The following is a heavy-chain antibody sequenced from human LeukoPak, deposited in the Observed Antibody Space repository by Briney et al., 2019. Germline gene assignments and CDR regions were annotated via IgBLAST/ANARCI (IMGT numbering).Heavy chain of an antibody. CDR2: IYPGDSDT. Sequence: GESLKISCKGSGYSFTSYWIGWVRQMPGKGLEWMGIIYPGDSDTRYSPSFQGQVTISADKSISTAYLQWSSLKASDTAMYYCARHSGGSGTRAGGVWYYYMDVWGKGTTVTVSS. D-gene: IGHD3-10*01. V-gene: IGHV5-51*01. J-gene: IGHJ6*03. CDR1: GYSFTSYW. CDR3: ARHSGGSGTRAGGVWYYYMDV.